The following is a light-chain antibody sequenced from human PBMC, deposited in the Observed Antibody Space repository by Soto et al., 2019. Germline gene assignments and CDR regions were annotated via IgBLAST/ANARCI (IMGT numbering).Light chain of an antibody. CDR2: EDN. Sequence: NFMLTQPHSVSESPGKTVTISCTRSSGSIASNYVQWYQQRPGSAPTTVIYEDNQRPSGVPDRFSGSIDSSSNSASLTISGLKTEDEADYYCQSYYSDNYVFGPGTKLTVL. CDR1: SGSIASNY. CDR3: QSYYSDNYV. V-gene: IGLV6-57*04. J-gene: IGLJ1*01.